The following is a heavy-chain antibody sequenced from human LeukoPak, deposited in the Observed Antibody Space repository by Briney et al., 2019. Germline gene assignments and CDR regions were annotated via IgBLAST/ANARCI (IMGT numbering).Heavy chain of an antibody. Sequence: SQTLSLTCTVSGGSISSGGYYWSWIRQPPGKGLEWIGYIYHSGSTYYNPSLKSRVTISVDRSKNQFSLKLSSVTAADTAVYYCARVVDQEYQLLSAPPNWFDPWGQGTLVTVSS. CDR1: GGSISSGGYY. J-gene: IGHJ5*02. D-gene: IGHD2-2*01. CDR3: ARVVDQEYQLLSAPPNWFDP. CDR2: IYHSGST. V-gene: IGHV4-30-2*01.